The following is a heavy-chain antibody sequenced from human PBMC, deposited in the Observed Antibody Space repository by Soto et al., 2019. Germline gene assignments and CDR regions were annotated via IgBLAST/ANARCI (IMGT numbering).Heavy chain of an antibody. CDR2: ISGSGGGA. CDR1: GFTFSNYA. V-gene: IGHV3-23*01. CDR3: AKEGASSWYFFDY. D-gene: IGHD6-13*01. J-gene: IGHJ4*02. Sequence: PGGSLRLSCAASGFTFSNYAINWVRQPPGKGLEWVSTISGSGGGAYYADSVKGRFTISRDNSKNTLYLQMNSLRGEDTAVYYCAKEGASSWYFFDYWGQGTLVTVSS.